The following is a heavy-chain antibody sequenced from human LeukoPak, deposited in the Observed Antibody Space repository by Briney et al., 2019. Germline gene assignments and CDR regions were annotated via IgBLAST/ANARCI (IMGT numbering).Heavy chain of an antibody. D-gene: IGHD1-26*01. CDR3: ARVGVGALDY. CDR1: GFTVSSNY. Sequence: GGSLRLSCAASGFTVSSNYMSWVRQAPGKGLEWVAVISYDGSNKYYADSVKGRFTISRDNSKNTLYLQMNSLRAEDTAVYYCARVGVGALDYWGQGTLVTVSS. V-gene: IGHV3-30*03. CDR2: ISYDGSNK. J-gene: IGHJ4*02.